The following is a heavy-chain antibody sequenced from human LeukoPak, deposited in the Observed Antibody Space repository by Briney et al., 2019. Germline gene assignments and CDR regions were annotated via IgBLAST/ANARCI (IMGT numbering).Heavy chain of an antibody. Sequence: GSLRLSCAASGFTFSSYAMSWVRQAPGKGLEWVSGISGSGNMTYYPDSVKGRFTISRDNSKNTLYLQMNSLRAEDTAVYYCAKEWVPNYYDSSGPLGLFDYWGQGTLVTVSS. D-gene: IGHD3-22*01. V-gene: IGHV3-23*01. CDR1: GFTFSSYA. J-gene: IGHJ4*02. CDR3: AKEWVPNYYDSSGPLGLFDY. CDR2: ISGSGNMT.